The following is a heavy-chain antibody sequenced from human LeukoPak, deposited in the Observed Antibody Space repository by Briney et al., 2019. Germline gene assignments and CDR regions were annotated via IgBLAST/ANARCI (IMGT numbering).Heavy chain of an antibody. CDR1: GYTLTELS. Sequence: ASVKVSCKVSGYTLTELSMHWVRQAPGKGLEWMGGFDPEDGETIYAQKFQGRVTMTEDTSTDTAYMELSSLRSEDTAVYYCATEEPLYYGDYGALDYWGQGTLVTVSS. CDR2: FDPEDGET. J-gene: IGHJ4*02. CDR3: ATEEPLYYGDYGALDY. V-gene: IGHV1-24*01. D-gene: IGHD4-17*01.